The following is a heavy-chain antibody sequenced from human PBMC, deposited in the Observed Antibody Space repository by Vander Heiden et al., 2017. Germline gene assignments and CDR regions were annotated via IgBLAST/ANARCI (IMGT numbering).Heavy chain of an antibody. CDR2: TILILDRP. D-gene: IGHD5-18*01. CDR1: GGNLTSHA. V-gene: IGHV1-69*04. J-gene: IGHJ6*03. Sequence: QLVQSGAEVKKPGSSVKVPCKASGGNLTSHAISWVRQAPGQGLEWMGGTILILDRPHYPQNFQGRVTITVDKSTSTSYMELSSLRFEDTAVYFCAATLPHRYGYGYMDVWGKGTTVTVSS. CDR3: AATLPHRYGYGYMDV.